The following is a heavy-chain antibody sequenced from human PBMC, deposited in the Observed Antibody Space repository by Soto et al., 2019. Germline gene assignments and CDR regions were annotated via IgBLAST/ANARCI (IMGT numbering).Heavy chain of an antibody. Sequence: ASVKVSCKASGYTFTSYAMHWVRQAPGQRLEWMGWINAGNGNTKYSQKFQGRVTITRDTSASTAYMELSSLRSEDTAVYYCARDLGSSWPDYGMDVWGQGTTVTVSS. CDR1: GYTFTSYA. CDR3: ARDLGSSWPDYGMDV. J-gene: IGHJ6*02. D-gene: IGHD6-13*01. CDR2: INAGNGNT. V-gene: IGHV1-3*01.